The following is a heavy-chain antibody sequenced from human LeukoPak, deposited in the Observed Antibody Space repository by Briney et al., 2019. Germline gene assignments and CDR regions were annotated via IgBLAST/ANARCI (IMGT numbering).Heavy chain of an antibody. CDR1: GGSISSGDYY. D-gene: IGHD7-27*01. CDR2: IYYSGST. V-gene: IGHV4-30-4*08. J-gene: IGHJ4*02. Sequence: PSQTLSLTCTVSGGSISSGDYYWGWIRQPPGKGWEWIGYIYYSGSTYYNPSLKSRVTISVDTSKNQFSLKLSSVTAADTAVYYCARAEEELGIDYWGQGTLVTVSS. CDR3: ARAEEELGIDY.